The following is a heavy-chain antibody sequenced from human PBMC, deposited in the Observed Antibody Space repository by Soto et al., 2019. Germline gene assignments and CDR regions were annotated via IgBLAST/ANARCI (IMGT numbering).Heavy chain of an antibody. V-gene: IGHV3-33*05. Sequence: QVQLVEPGGGVVQPGTSLRLSCVGSGFTFRSYVIHWVRQAPGKGLEWVALTSYDGSNNFYGDSVKGRFTISRYNSGNTVELQMDSLRLEETALYYCARLGTTGGLDVWGQGPVVSVSS. CDR1: GFTFRSYV. D-gene: IGHD3-16*01. J-gene: IGHJ4*02. CDR3: ARLGTTGGLDV. CDR2: TSYDGSNN.